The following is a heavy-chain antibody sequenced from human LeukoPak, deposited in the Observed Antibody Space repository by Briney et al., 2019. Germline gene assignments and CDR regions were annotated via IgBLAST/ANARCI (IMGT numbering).Heavy chain of an antibody. Sequence: PGGSLRLSCAASGFTFSSYGMHWVRQAPGKGLEWEAFIRYDGSNKYYADSVKGRFTISRDNSKNTLYLQMNSLRAEDTAVYYCAKGGYSGSYYPLGYWGQGTLVTVSS. J-gene: IGHJ4*02. V-gene: IGHV3-30*02. CDR1: GFTFSSYG. CDR2: IRYDGSNK. D-gene: IGHD1-26*01. CDR3: AKGGYSGSYYPLGY.